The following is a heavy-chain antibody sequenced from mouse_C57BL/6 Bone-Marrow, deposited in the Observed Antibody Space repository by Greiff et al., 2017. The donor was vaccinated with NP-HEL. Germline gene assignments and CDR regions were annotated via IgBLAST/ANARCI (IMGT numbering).Heavy chain of an antibody. Sequence: VKLMESGAELVKPGASVKLSCKASGYTFTEYTIHWVKQRSGQGLEWIGWFYPGSGSIKYNEKFKDKATLTADKSSSTVYMELSRLTSEDSAVYFCARHPSYYYGSSDYFDYWGQGTTLTVSS. CDR2: FYPGSGSI. J-gene: IGHJ2*01. CDR1: GYTFTEYT. CDR3: ARHPSYYYGSSDYFDY. D-gene: IGHD1-1*01. V-gene: IGHV1-62-2*01.